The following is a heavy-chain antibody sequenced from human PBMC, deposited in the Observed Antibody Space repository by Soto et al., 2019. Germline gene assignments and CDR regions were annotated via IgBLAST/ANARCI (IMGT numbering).Heavy chain of an antibody. CDR1: GYTFTSYD. V-gene: IGHV1-8*01. CDR3: ARVLGSGWARPVDY. J-gene: IGHJ4*02. D-gene: IGHD6-19*01. CDR2: MNPNSGNT. Sequence: ASVKVSCKASGYTFTSYDINWVRQATGQGLEWMGWMNPNSGNTGYAQKFQGRVTMTRNTSISTAYMELRSLRSDDTAVYCCARVLGSGWARPVDYWGQGTLVTVSS.